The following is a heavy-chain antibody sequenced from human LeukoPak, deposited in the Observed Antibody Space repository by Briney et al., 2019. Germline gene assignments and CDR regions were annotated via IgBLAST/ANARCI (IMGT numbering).Heavy chain of an antibody. D-gene: IGHD4-17*01. CDR1: GFTFSDYY. CDR3: ARDFGYGGNSGGY. V-gene: IGHV3-11*01. Sequence: GGSLRLSCAASGFTFSDYYMTWIRQAPGKGLEWISYISSTSKTIYYADSVEGRFTISRDNAKNSLYLQMNSLRAEDTAVYHCARDFGYGGNSGGYWGQGTLVTVSS. J-gene: IGHJ4*02. CDR2: ISSTSKTI.